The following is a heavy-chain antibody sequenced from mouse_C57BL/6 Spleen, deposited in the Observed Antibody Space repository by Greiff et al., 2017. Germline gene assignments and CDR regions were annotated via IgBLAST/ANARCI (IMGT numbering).Heavy chain of an antibody. Sequence: VQLQQSVAELVRPGASVKLSCTASGFTIKNTYMHWVKQRPEQGLEWIGRIDPANGNTKYAPKFQGKATVTADTSSNTAYLQLSSLTSEDTAIYYCARWGNYGFDYWGQGTTLTVSS. D-gene: IGHD1-1*01. CDR3: ARWGNYGFDY. J-gene: IGHJ2*01. V-gene: IGHV14-3*01. CDR1: GFTIKNTY. CDR2: IDPANGNT.